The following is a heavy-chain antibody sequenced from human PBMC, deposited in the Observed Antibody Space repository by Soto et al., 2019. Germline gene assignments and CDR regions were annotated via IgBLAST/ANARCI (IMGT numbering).Heavy chain of an antibody. D-gene: IGHD4-17*01. V-gene: IGHV5-51*01. CDR1: GYSFTSYW. CDR3: ARSRVTTVGNLAYYYYGMDV. CDR2: IYPGDSDT. J-gene: IGHJ6*02. Sequence: PGEALKISCKGSGYSFTSYWIGWVRQMPGKGLEWMGIIYPGDSDTRYSPSFQGQVTISADKSISTAYLQWSSLKASDTAMYYCARSRVTTVGNLAYYYYGMDVWGQGTTVTVSS.